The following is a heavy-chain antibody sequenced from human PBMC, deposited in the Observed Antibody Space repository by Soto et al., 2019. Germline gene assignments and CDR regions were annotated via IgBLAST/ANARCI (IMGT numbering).Heavy chain of an antibody. J-gene: IGHJ6*02. V-gene: IGHV1-69*01. Sequence: QVQLVQSGAEGKKPGSSVKVSCKTSGVSFNNNGIGWVRQAPGHGLEWMGGVSPPFRTSNYARKFQGRISITADASKGTVNMELSSLTSGDTAQYYCARVLYYGSGSYSPYGMDVWGQGTTVTVSS. CDR1: GVSFNNNG. D-gene: IGHD3-10*01. CDR2: VSPPFRTS. CDR3: ARVLYYGSGSYSPYGMDV.